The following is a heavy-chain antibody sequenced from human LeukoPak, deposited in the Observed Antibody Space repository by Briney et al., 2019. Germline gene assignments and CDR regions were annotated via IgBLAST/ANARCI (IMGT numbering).Heavy chain of an antibody. Sequence: GGSLRLSCAASGFIFTHYFMAWIRQAPGRGPGLISYISESGTKTYYADSVKGRFTISRDNAKNSLYLQMNSLRAEDTAVYSCAAVRYSSLDAWGQGTTVTVSS. CDR2: ISESGTKT. CDR1: GFIFTHYF. CDR3: AAVRYSSLDA. J-gene: IGHJ6*02. V-gene: IGHV3-11*01. D-gene: IGHD6-6*01.